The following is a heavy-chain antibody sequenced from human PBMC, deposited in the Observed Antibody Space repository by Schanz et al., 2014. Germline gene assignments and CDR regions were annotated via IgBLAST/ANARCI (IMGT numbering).Heavy chain of an antibody. CDR1: GFTFSSYA. V-gene: IGHV3-23*04. D-gene: IGHD3-10*01. CDR3: AKYRGYYRVSGSYRELEY. J-gene: IGHJ4*02. Sequence: EAHLVESGGGLVQPGGSLRLSCAASGFTFSSYAMSWVRQAPGKGLEWVSAISGSGGSTYYADSVKGRFTISRDNSKNTLYLQMNSLRPEDTAVYYCAKYRGYYRVSGSYRELEYWGQGTLVTVSS. CDR2: ISGSGGST.